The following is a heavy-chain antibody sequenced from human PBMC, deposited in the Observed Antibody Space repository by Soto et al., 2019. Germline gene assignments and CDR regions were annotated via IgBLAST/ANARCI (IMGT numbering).Heavy chain of an antibody. J-gene: IGHJ6*02. D-gene: IGHD3-3*01. V-gene: IGHV1-18*04. CDR1: GYTFTSYG. Sequence: ASVKVSCKASGYTFTSYGISWVRQAPGQGLEWMGWISAYNGNRNYAQKFQGRVTMTRNTSISTAYMELSSLRSEDTAVYYCARGRRNFWSGYYTEYYYYGMDVWGQGTTVTVSS. CDR3: ARGRRNFWSGYYTEYYYYGMDV. CDR2: ISAYNGNR.